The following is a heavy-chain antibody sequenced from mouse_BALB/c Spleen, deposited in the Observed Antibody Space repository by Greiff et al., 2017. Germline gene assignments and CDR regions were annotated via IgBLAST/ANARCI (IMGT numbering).Heavy chain of an antibody. CDR1: GFNIKDTY. V-gene: IGHV14-3*02. CDR3: ALYGNYETSVDY. D-gene: IGHD2-1*01. CDR2: IDPANGNT. Sequence: EVQLHQSGAELVKPGASVKLSCTASGFNIKDTYMHWVKQRPEQGLEWIGRIDPANGNTKYDPKFQGKATITADTSSNTAYLQLSSLTSEDTAVYYCALYGNYETSVDYWGQGTTLTVSS. J-gene: IGHJ2*01.